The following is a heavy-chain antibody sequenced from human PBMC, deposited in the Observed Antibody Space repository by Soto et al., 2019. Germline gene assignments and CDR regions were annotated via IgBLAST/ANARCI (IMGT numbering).Heavy chain of an antibody. V-gene: IGHV4-39*01. D-gene: IGHD3-3*01. CDR2: IYYSGST. CDR3: ARRTFNIRTLDSGVKPHCFDY. CDR1: GGSMSSSDYY. J-gene: IGHJ4*02. Sequence: SETLSLTCAVSGGSMSSSDYYWGWIRQPPGKGLEWIGSIYYSGSTYYNPSLQSRVAISVDTSKNQFSLKLKSVTAADTAIYYCARRTFNIRTLDSGVKPHCFDYWGQGAPVTVSS.